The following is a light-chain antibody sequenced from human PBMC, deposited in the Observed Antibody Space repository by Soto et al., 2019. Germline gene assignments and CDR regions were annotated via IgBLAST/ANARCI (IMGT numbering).Light chain of an antibody. J-gene: IGKJ5*01. CDR3: QQSSTSPIS. CDR2: VAS. V-gene: IGKV3-20*01. CDR1: QVTSRY. Sequence: ENVLTQSPGTLSLSPGERATLSCRASQVTSRYLSWYQQRPGQAPRLLIYVASSRATSIPDRFSGSESGTDLNIPIRRLEHDDLELYCCQQSSTSPISFGQPTRLQIK.